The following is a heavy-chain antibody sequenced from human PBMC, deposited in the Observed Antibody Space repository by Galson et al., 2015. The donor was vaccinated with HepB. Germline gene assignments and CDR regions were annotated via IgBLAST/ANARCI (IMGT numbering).Heavy chain of an antibody. J-gene: IGHJ4*02. CDR1: GYTFSSYG. V-gene: IGHV1-3*01. Sequence: SVKVSCKASGYTFSSYGVHWVRQAPGQRLEWMGWINVGNGNTKYSQKFQDRVTITRDTSASTVYMELSSLRSEDTAVYFCARDCSSDRCFVNFDFWGQGTLVSVSS. CDR2: INVGNGNT. D-gene: IGHD2-2*01. CDR3: ARDCSSDRCFVNFDF.